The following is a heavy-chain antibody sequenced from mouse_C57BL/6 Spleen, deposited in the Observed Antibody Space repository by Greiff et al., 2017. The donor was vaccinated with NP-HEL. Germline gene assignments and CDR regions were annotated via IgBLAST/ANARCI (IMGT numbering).Heavy chain of an antibody. CDR3: ARSFYDYNFDY. Sequence: VQVVESGAELAKPGASVKLSCKASGYTFTSYWMHWVKQRPGQGLEWIGYINPSSGYTKYNQKFKDKATLTADKSSSTAYMQLSSLTYEDSAVYYCARSFYDYNFDYWGQGTTLTVSS. D-gene: IGHD2-4*01. CDR2: INPSSGYT. J-gene: IGHJ2*01. CDR1: GYTFTSYW. V-gene: IGHV1-7*01.